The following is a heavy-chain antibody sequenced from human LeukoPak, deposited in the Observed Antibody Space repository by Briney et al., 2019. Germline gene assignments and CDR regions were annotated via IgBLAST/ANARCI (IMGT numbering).Heavy chain of an antibody. D-gene: IGHD2-15*01. CDR2: ISWNSGSI. V-gene: IGHV3-9*01. Sequence: GRSLRLSCAASGFTFDDYAMHWVRQAPGKGLEWVSGISWNSGSIGYADSVKGRFTISRDNAKNSLYLQMNSLRAEDTAVYYCAKDRFGEYCSGGSCYFEYWGQGTLVAVSS. CDR3: AKDRFGEYCSGGSCYFEY. CDR1: GFTFDDYA. J-gene: IGHJ4*02.